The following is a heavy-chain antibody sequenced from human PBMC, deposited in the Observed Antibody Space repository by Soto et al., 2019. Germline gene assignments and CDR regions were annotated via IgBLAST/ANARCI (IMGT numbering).Heavy chain of an antibody. CDR3: ATLEGLATITHFSDF. CDR2: IYYRANP. V-gene: IGHV4-39*01. Sequence: SEALSLTCSVSDDSINRDKYYWGWIRQRPGEGLEWIGSIYYRANPYYNPPHQTQVPISLIKPTNQYSLKLNSVTAAASAVYFCATLEGLATITHFSDFRGPGTLVPASP. CDR1: DDSINRDKYY. D-gene: IGHD3-10*01. J-gene: IGHJ4*02.